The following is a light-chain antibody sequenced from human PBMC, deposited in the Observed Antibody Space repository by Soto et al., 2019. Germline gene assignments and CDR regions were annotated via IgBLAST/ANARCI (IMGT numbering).Light chain of an antibody. V-gene: IGLV2-14*01. Sequence: QSALTQPASVSGSPGQSITISCTGTSSDVCGYNYVSWYQQHPGKAPKLMIYDVSNRPSGVSNRFSGSKSGNTASLTISGLQAEDEADYYCSSYTSSSTLGVFGGGTQLTVL. CDR2: DVS. J-gene: IGLJ2*01. CDR3: SSYTSSSTLGV. CDR1: SSDVCGYNY.